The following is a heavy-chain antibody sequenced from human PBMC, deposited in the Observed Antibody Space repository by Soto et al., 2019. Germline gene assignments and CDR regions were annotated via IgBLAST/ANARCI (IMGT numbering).Heavy chain of an antibody. V-gene: IGHV4-59*01. CDR1: GGSISSYY. J-gene: IGHJ5*02. Sequence: QVQLQESGPGLVKPSETLSLTCTVSGGSISSYYWSWIRQPPGKGLEWIGYIYYSGSTNYNPSLKSRVTISVDTSKNQFSLKLSSVTAADTAVYYCARADSSGYYNWFDPWGQGTLVTVSS. CDR3: ARADSSGYYNWFDP. CDR2: IYYSGST. D-gene: IGHD3-22*01.